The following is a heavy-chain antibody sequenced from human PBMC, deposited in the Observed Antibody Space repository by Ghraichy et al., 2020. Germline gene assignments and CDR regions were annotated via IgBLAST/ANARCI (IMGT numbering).Heavy chain of an antibody. V-gene: IGHV3-23*01. CDR3: AKASSVWGTPFDY. CDR2: ISGSGGST. CDR1: GFTFSSYA. J-gene: IGHJ4*02. Sequence: GGSLRLSCAASGFTFSSYAMSWVRQAPGKGLEWVSAISGSGGSTYYADSVKGRFTISRDNSKNTLYLQMNSLRAEDMAVYYCAKASSVWGTPFDYWGQGTLVTVSS. D-gene: IGHD3-16*01.